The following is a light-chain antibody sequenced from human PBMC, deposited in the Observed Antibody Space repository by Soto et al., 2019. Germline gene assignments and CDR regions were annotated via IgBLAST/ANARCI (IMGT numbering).Light chain of an antibody. Sequence: QSALTQPASVSGSPGQSITISCTGTSSDVGGYNYVSWYQQHPGKAPKVMIYEVSHRPSGVSNRFSGSKSGNTASLTISGLQAEDEADYYCQSYDSSLRGNVFGTGTKVTVL. J-gene: IGLJ1*01. CDR2: EVS. CDR3: QSYDSSLRGNV. CDR1: SSDVGGYNY. V-gene: IGLV2-14*01.